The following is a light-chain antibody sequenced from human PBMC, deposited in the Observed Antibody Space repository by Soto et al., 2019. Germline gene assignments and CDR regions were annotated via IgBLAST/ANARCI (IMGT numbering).Light chain of an antibody. V-gene: IGKV1-39*01. Sequence: DIQMTQSPSSLSASVGDRVTITCRASQSISSYLNWYQQKPGKAPKLLIYAASSLQSVVPSRFSGSGSGTDFTLTISSLQPEDFATYYCQQSYITPPSTFGQGTKLEIK. CDR2: AAS. J-gene: IGKJ2*01. CDR3: QQSYITPPST. CDR1: QSISSY.